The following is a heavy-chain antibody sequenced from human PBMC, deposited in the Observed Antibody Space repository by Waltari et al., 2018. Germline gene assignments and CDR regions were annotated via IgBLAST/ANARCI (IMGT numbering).Heavy chain of an antibody. V-gene: IGHV4-39*07. Sequence: QLQLQESGPGLVKPSETLSLTCTVSGGSISSSSYYWGWIRQPPGKGLEWIGSIYYSGSTYYNPSLKSRVTISVDTSKNQFSLKLSSVTAADTAVYYCARERALLTYSSRGFDYWGQGTLVTVSS. CDR3: ARERALLTYSSRGFDY. CDR2: IYYSGST. J-gene: IGHJ4*02. CDR1: GGSISSSSYY. D-gene: IGHD6-13*01.